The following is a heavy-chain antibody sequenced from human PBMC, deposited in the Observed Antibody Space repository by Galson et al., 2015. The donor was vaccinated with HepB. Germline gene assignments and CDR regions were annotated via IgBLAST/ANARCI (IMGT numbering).Heavy chain of an antibody. Sequence: CAISGDSVSSNSVAWNWIRQSPSRGLEWLGRTYYRSKWYNDYAVSVKSRISINADTSKNQFSLQLNSVTPEDAAVYYCARQNGGFDYWGRGTLVTVSS. V-gene: IGHV6-1*01. J-gene: IGHJ4*02. CDR2: TYYRSKWYN. CDR3: ARQNGGFDY. CDR1: GDSVSSNSVA. D-gene: IGHD2-8*01.